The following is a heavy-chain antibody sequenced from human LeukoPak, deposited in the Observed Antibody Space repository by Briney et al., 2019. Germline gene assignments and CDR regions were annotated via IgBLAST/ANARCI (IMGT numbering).Heavy chain of an antibody. CDR3: AKDRDYYGSGGAFDY. J-gene: IGHJ4*02. D-gene: IGHD3-10*01. CDR1: GFTFSSYV. CDR2: IRYDGSDE. V-gene: IGHV3-30*02. Sequence: PGRSLRLSCAASGFTFSSYVMHWVRQAPGKGLEWVSFIRYDGSDESYADSVKGRFTISRDNSKNTLYLQMNSLRAEDTAVYYCAKDRDYYGSGGAFDYWGQGTLLTVSS.